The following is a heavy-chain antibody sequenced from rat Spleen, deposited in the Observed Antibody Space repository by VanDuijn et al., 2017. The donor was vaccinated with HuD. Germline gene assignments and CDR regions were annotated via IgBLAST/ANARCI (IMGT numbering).Heavy chain of an antibody. CDR1: GFTFSDHN. V-gene: IGHV5-7*01. Sequence: EVQLVESGGGLVQPGRSLKLSCAASGFTFSDHNMAWVRQAPKKGLEWVATINYDGSRTYYRDSVKGRFTISRDNGKSTLYLQMDSLRSEDTATYYCGRRVYSTDYGYFDYWGQGVMVTVSS. CDR2: INYDGSRT. D-gene: IGHD1-6*01. J-gene: IGHJ2*01. CDR3: GRRVYSTDYGYFDY.